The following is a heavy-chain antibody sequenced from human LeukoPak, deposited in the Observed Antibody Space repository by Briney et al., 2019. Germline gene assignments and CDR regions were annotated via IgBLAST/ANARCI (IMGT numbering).Heavy chain of an antibody. V-gene: IGHV3-11*04. CDR2: ISSSGSTI. CDR3: AKLAYCGGDCPDAFDI. Sequence: GGSLRLSCAASGFTFSDYYMSWIRQAPGKGLEWVSYISSSGSTIYYADSVKGRFTISRDNSKNTLYLQMNSLRAEDTAVYYCAKLAYCGGDCPDAFDIWGQGTMVTVSS. CDR1: GFTFSDYY. D-gene: IGHD2-21*02. J-gene: IGHJ3*02.